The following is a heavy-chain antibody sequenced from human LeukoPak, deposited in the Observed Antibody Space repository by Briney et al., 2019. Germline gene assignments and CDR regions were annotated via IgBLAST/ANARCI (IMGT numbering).Heavy chain of an antibody. D-gene: IGHD3-9*01. CDR2: ISGSGGST. J-gene: IGHJ3*02. V-gene: IGHV3-23*01. CDR1: GFTFSSYP. Sequence: PGGSLRLSCAASGFTFSSYPLNWVRQAPGNGLEWVSAISGSGGSTYYADSVKGRFTISRDNSKNTLYLQMNSLRAEDTAVYYCAKDIELRYFDWLALGSDAFDIWGQGTMVTVSS. CDR3: AKDIELRYFDWLALGSDAFDI.